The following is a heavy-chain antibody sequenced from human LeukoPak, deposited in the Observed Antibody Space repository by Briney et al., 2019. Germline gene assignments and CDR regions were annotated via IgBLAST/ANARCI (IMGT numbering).Heavy chain of an antibody. V-gene: IGHV5-51*01. Sequence: GGSLQISCQGSGYSFTSYWIGWVRQMPGKGLEWMGIIYPGDSDTRYSPSFQGQVTISADKSISTAYLQWSSLKASDTAMYYCARPSDYGDYYFDYWGQGTLVTVSS. D-gene: IGHD4-17*01. J-gene: IGHJ4*02. CDR3: ARPSDYGDYYFDY. CDR1: GYSFTSYW. CDR2: IYPGDSDT.